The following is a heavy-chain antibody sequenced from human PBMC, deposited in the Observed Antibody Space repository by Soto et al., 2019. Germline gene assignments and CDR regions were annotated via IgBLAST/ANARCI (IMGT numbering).Heavy chain of an antibody. CDR1: GFTFSSYG. D-gene: IGHD6-13*01. V-gene: IGHV3-33*01. Sequence: GGSLRLSCAASGFTFSSYGMHWVRQALGKGLEWVAVIWYDGSNKYYADSVKGRFTISRDNSKNTLYLQMNSLRAEDTAVYYCARDRSSLGDYWGQGTLVTVSS. CDR2: IWYDGSNK. CDR3: ARDRSSLGDY. J-gene: IGHJ4*02.